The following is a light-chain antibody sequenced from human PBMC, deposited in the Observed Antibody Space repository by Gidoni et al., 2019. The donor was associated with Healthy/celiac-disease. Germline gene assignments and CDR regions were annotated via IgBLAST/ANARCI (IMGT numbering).Light chain of an antibody. J-gene: IGLJ2*01. CDR1: ALPKQY. Sequence: SYELTQPPPASVSPGQTARITCSGDALPKQYAYWYQQKPGQAPVLVRYKDSERPSGIPERFSGSSSGTTVTLTISGVQAEDEADDYCQSADSSSTYVVFGGGTKLTVL. CDR3: QSADSSSTYVV. CDR2: KDS. V-gene: IGLV3-25*03.